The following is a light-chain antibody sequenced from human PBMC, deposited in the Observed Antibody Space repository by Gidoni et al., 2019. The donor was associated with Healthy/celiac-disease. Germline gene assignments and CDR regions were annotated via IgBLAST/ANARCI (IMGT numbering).Light chain of an antibody. CDR1: QSVLFSSNNKNY. CDR3: QQYYSTPRT. Sequence: DIVITQSPDPLAVSLGQSATHNCKSSQSVLFSSNNKNYLAWYQQKPGQPPKLLIYWASTRESGVPDRFSGSGSGTDFTLTISSLQAEDVAVYYCQQYYSTPRTFGQGTKVEIK. CDR2: WAS. J-gene: IGKJ1*01. V-gene: IGKV4-1*01.